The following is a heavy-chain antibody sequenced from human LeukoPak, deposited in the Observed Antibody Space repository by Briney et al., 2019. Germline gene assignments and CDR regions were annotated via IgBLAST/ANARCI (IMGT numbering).Heavy chain of an antibody. Sequence: ASVKVSCKASGYTFTSYGISWVRQAPGQGLEWMGWISAYNGNTNYAQKLQGRVTMTTDRSKSTAYMELRSLRSDDKAVYYCARDADYSNYGVYFDYWRQGTLVTVSS. J-gene: IGHJ4*02. D-gene: IGHD4-11*01. CDR1: GYTFTSYG. V-gene: IGHV1-18*01. CDR2: ISAYNGNT. CDR3: ARDADYSNYGVYFDY.